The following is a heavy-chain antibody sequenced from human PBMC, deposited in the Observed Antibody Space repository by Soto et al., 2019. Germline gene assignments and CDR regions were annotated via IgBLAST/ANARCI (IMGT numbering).Heavy chain of an antibody. Sequence: GGSLRLSCAAPGFTFSDHYMSWIRQAPGKGLEWIGYSSNSGSFTRYADSVKGRFSISRDNAKNSLYLQINGLRGDDTAIYYCVRSGDNYNLLDYWGQGTPVTVSS. V-gene: IGHV3-11*06. CDR3: VRSGDNYNLLDY. J-gene: IGHJ4*02. CDR1: GFTFSDHY. D-gene: IGHD1-1*01. CDR2: SSNSGSFT.